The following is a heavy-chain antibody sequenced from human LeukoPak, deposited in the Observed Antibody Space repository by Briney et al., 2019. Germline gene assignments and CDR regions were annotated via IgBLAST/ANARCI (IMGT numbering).Heavy chain of an antibody. CDR1: GGSISSYY. V-gene: IGHV4-59*01. CDR3: ARSRTGVATIFFPRGNAFDI. CDR2: IYYSGST. D-gene: IGHD5-12*01. Sequence: HPETLSLTCTVSGGSISSYYWSWIRQPPGKGLEWIWYIYYSGSTSHNPSLKSRVTLSVDTSKNQFSLKLSSMSAADTAVYYCARSRTGVATIFFPRGNAFDIWGQGTMVTVSS. J-gene: IGHJ3*02.